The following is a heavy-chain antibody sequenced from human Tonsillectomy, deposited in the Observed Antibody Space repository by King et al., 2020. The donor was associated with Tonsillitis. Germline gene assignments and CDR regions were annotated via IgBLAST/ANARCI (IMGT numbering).Heavy chain of an antibody. J-gene: IGHJ4*02. D-gene: IGHD3-22*01. Sequence: EVQLVESGGVLVQPGGSLRLSCAASGFTFSNYWMSWVRQTPGKGLEWVANIKEDGSVKYYVDSVKGRFTISRDNAKNSLYRQMNSLRAEDTAVYYCARVSGYYDISDYWGQGTLVTVSS. CDR2: IKEDGSVK. CDR3: ARVSGYYDISDY. CDR1: GFTFSNYW. V-gene: IGHV3-7*03.